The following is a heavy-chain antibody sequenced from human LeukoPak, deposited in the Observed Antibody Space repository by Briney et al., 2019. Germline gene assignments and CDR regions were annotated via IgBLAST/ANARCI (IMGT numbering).Heavy chain of an antibody. Sequence: SETLSLTCTVSGASISSSSYFWAWIRQPPGKALEWIGSIDFSGEAVYNAPLQSRLTLSIDTSKNQVSLKMTSVTAADTALYYCARRAYSYGFRFDPWGQGTLVTVSS. CDR2: IDFSGEA. CDR3: ARRAYSYGFRFDP. V-gene: IGHV4-39*01. D-gene: IGHD3-16*02. CDR1: GASISSSSYF. J-gene: IGHJ5*02.